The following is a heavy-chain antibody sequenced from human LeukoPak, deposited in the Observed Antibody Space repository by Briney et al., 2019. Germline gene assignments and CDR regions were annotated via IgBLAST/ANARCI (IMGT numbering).Heavy chain of an antibody. J-gene: IGHJ4*02. V-gene: IGHV3-30*18. CDR2: ISYGESNK. CDR1: GFTFSSYG. CDR3: AKSTTVTTQQRGYFDY. D-gene: IGHD4-11*01. Sequence: GGSLRLSCAASGFTFSSYGMHWVRQAPGKGLEWVAVISYGESNKYFADSVKGRFTISRDNPKNTLYLQMNSLRPEDTAVYYCAKSTTVTTQQRGYFDYWGQGTLVTVSS.